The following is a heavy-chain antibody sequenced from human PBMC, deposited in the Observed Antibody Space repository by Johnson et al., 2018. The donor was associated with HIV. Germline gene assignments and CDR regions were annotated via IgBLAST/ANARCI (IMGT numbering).Heavy chain of an antibody. Sequence: EVQLLESGGGLVQPGGSLRLSCAASGFTFSSYWMSWVRQAPGKGLEWGTFIRYAGSNIYYADSVKGRFTISRDNAKNSLYLQMNSLRAEDTALYYCARGGIAARVAFDIWGQGTMVTVSS. CDR1: GFTFSSYW. V-gene: IGHV3-7*01. J-gene: IGHJ3*02. CDR3: ARGGIAARVAFDI. D-gene: IGHD6-6*01. CDR2: IRYAGSNI.